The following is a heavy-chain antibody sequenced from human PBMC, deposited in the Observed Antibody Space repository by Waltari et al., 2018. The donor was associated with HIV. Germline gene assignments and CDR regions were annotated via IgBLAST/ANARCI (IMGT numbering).Heavy chain of an antibody. CDR3: ARGYCSGNVCSTPDAFDM. CDR2: ISGMSGFI. CDR1: VSTSVNLC. D-gene: IGHD2-8*02. V-gene: IGHV3-21*06. Sequence: EVQLVESGVGLVKPGGSLRLSFATSVSTSVNLCLTWLRQAPGKGLEWVSSISGMSGFINYADPVKGRFTISRDYGTNSLYLEMNGLRAEDSAVYYCARGYCSGNVCSTPDAFDMWGQGTMVTVSS. J-gene: IGHJ3*02.